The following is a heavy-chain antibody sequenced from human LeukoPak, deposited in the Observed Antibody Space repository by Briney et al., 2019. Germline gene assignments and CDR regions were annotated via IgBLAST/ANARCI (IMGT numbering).Heavy chain of an antibody. D-gene: IGHD3-10*01. V-gene: IGHV1-69*13. Sequence: SGTVACMASGGTFSSYAISWVRQPPGQGLEWMGGIIPIFSTANYAQKFQGRVTITADESTSTAYMELSSLRSEDTAVYYCARIGPLLWFGELFSDYWGQGTLVTVSS. J-gene: IGHJ4*02. CDR3: ARIGPLLWFGELFSDY. CDR2: IIPIFSTA. CDR1: GGTFSSYA.